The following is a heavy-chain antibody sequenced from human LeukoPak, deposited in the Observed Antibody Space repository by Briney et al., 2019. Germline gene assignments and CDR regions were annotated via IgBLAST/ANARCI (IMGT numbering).Heavy chain of an antibody. V-gene: IGHV4-59*01. Sequence: PSETLSLTCTVSGGTISSYYWSWIRQPPGKGLEWIGYIYYSGSTNYNPSLKSRVTISVDTSKNQFSLKLSSVTAADTAVYYCARGGSGSLHYWGQGTLVTVSS. CDR1: GGTISSYY. D-gene: IGHD3-10*01. J-gene: IGHJ4*02. CDR2: IYYSGST. CDR3: ARGGSGSLHY.